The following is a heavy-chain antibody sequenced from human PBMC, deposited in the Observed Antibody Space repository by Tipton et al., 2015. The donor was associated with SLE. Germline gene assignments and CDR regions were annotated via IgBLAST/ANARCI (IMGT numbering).Heavy chain of an antibody. V-gene: IGHV4-61*02. CDR3: ARYSKKGWFDP. CDR2: IYTSGST. Sequence: TLSLTCTVSRGSISSGSYYWSWIRQPAGKGLEWIGRIYTSGSTNYNPSLKSRVTISVDTSKNQFSLKLSSVTAADTAVYYCARYSKKGWFDPWGQGTLVTVSS. D-gene: IGHD4-11*01. J-gene: IGHJ5*02. CDR1: RGSISSGSYY.